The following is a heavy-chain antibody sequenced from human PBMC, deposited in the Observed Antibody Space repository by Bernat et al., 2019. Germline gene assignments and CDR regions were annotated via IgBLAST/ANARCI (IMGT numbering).Heavy chain of an antibody. CDR1: GFTVSSNY. V-gene: IGHV3-53*02. CDR3: ARGIAAGNDAFDI. J-gene: IGHJ3*02. Sequence: EVQLVETGGGLIQPGGSLRLSCAASGFTVSSNYMSWVRQAPGKGLEWVSVIYSGGSTYYADSVKGRFTISRDNSKNTLYLQMNSLRAEDTAVYYCARGIAAGNDAFDIGGQGTMVTVAS. CDR2: IYSGGST. D-gene: IGHD6-13*01.